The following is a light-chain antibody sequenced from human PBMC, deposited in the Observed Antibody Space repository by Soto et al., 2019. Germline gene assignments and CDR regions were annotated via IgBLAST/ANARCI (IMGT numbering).Light chain of an antibody. J-gene: IGKJ4*01. V-gene: IGKV1-39*01. CDR3: QQSYSTLLS. CDR2: AAS. CDR1: QSISNH. Sequence: DIQMTQSPSSLSASVEDRVIITCRASQSISNHLNWYQQKPGKAPKLLIFAASSLQSGVPSRFSASGSGTDFTLTITSLQPEDFATYYCQQSYSTLLSFGGGTKVDI.